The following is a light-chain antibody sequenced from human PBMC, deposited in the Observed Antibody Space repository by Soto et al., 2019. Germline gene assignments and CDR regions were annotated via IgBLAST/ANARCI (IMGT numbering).Light chain of an antibody. CDR2: EVT. CDR3: NSYTNSSAVV. CDR1: RDDIGAYDY. J-gene: IGLJ2*01. V-gene: IGLV2-14*01. Sequence: QSALAQPASVSGSPGQSITISCAATRDDIGAYDYVSWYQQHPSNAPKLLVYEVTNRPSGVSDRFSGSKTGNTASLTISGLQAEDEADYYGNSYTNSSAVVFGGGTKVTVL.